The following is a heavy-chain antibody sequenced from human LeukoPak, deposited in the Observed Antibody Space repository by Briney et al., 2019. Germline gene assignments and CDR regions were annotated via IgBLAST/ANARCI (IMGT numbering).Heavy chain of an antibody. CDR2: IYSGGST. J-gene: IGHJ4*02. Sequence: GGSLRLSCAASGLSVSGNYMSWVRQAPGKGLERVSIIYSGGSTYYADSVKGRFTISRDNSKNTLYLQVNSLRAEDTAVYYCARVQHSAFDHWGQGTLVTVSS. CDR3: ARVQHSAFDH. CDR1: GLSVSGNY. V-gene: IGHV3-66*01.